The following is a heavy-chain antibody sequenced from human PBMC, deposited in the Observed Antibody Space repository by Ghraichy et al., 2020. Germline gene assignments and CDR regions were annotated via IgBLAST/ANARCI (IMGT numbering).Heavy chain of an antibody. J-gene: IGHJ2*01. CDR2: IYYSGNT. V-gene: IGHV4-59*01. CDR1: GASISSYY. Sequence: SETLSLTCTVSGASISSYYWSWIRQPPGKGLEWIGYIYYSGNTNYNPSLKSRVTILVDTSKNQFSLKLSSVTAADTAVYYCARSGPYDYSGYWYFDLWGRGTLVTVSS. CDR3: ARSGPYDYSGYWYFDL. D-gene: IGHD3-22*01.